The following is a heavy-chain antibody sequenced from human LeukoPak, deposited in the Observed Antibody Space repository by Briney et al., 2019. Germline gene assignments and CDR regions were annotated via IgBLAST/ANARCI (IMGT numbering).Heavy chain of an antibody. V-gene: IGHV3-72*01. D-gene: IGHD3-10*01. CDR1: GFTISDHH. Sequence: GGSLRLSCAASGFTISDHHMDWVRQAPGKGLEWVGRTKNKANSYTTEYAASVKGRFTISRDDSKNSLYLQMNSLKTEDTAVYYCAGAYYFDYWRQGTLVTVSS. J-gene: IGHJ4*02. CDR2: TKNKANSYTT. CDR3: AGAYYFDY.